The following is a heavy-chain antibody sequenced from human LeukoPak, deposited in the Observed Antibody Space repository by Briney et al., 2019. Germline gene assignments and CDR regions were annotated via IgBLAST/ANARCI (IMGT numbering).Heavy chain of an antibody. CDR1: GDSFSSHY. CDR2: ISHIGRT. Sequence: SETLSLTCAVSGDSFSSHYWTWIRQSPGTGLEWIGYISHIGRTNYNPSPKSRVTISIDTSKNQFSLKLRSVTAADTAVYYCARDLVTVTKGFDIWGQGTMVSVSS. D-gene: IGHD4-17*01. V-gene: IGHV4-59*11. J-gene: IGHJ3*02. CDR3: ARDLVTVTKGFDI.